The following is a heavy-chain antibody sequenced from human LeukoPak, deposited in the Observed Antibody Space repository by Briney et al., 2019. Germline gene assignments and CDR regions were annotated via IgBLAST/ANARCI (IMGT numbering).Heavy chain of an antibody. CDR2: ISGSGDTI. CDR3: VSAYGGLLDY. CDR1: GFTFSAYE. V-gene: IGHV3-48*03. D-gene: IGHD3-16*01. J-gene: IGHJ4*02. Sequence: GGSLRLSCAASGFTFSAYEMNWVRQAPGKGLEWLSYISGSGDTIYYAESVKGRFTISRDNAKNSLYLQMSSLRAEDTAVYYCVSAYGGLLDYWGQGTLVSVSS.